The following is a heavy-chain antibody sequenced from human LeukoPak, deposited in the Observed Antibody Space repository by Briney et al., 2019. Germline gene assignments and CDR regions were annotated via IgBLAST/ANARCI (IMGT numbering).Heavy chain of an antibody. CDR1: GGTFSSYS. D-gene: IGHD1-26*01. CDR3: ARTSGSYYYYYMDV. J-gene: IGHJ6*03. Sequence: SVKVSCKPSGGTFSSYSINWVRQVPGQGLEWMGGVIPIFNITNYAQKFQGRVTLTADESTSTAYMELSRLRSDDTAVYYCARTSGSYYYYYMDVWGKGTTVTISS. V-gene: IGHV1-69*01. CDR2: VIPIFNIT.